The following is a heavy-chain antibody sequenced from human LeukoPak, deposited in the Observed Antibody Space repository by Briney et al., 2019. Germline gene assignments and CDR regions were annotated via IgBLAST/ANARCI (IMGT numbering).Heavy chain of an antibody. D-gene: IGHD3-22*01. V-gene: IGHV4-59*08. J-gene: IGHJ4*02. Sequence: SETLSLTCTVSGGSISGYYWTWIRQPPGKGLEWIGGMHYSGSTSYNPSLKSRVTISVDTSKNQFSLKLNSVTAADTAVYYCARKRYDDPYFFDYWGQGTLVTVSS. CDR3: ARKRYDDPYFFDY. CDR1: GGSISGYY. CDR2: MHYSGST.